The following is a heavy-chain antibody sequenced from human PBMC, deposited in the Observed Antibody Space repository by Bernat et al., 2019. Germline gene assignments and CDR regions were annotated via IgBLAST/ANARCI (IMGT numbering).Heavy chain of an antibody. J-gene: IGHJ4*02. CDR1: GFTFSSYG. V-gene: IGHV3-33*01. Sequence: QVQLVESGGGVVQPGRSLRLSCAASGFTFSSYGMHWVRQAPGKGLEWVAVIWYDGSNKYYADSVKGRFTISRDNSKNTLYLQMNSLRAEDTAVYYCARQAFGVVTGRHFDYWGQGTLVTVSS. CDR3: ARQAFGVVTGRHFDY. D-gene: IGHD3-3*01. CDR2: IWYDGSNK.